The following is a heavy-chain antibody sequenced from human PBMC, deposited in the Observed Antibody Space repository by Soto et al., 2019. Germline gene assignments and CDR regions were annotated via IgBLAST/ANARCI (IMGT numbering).Heavy chain of an antibody. Sequence: QVQLQESGPGLVKPSQTLSLTCTVSGGSITSSGYYWSWIRQHPGEGLEWIGFTSNSGSTSYNPSLKRRVNISVDTSSNPFSLNLKSVTAADTAVYYCARGGGSTKVDYWGQGTLVTVSP. CDR2: TSNSGST. J-gene: IGHJ4*02. V-gene: IGHV4-31*03. CDR3: ARGGGSTKVDY. D-gene: IGHD2-2*01. CDR1: GGSITSSGYY.